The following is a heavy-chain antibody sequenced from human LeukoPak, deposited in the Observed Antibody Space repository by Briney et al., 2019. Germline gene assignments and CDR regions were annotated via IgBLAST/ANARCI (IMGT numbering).Heavy chain of an antibody. CDR1: GFTFSSYA. V-gene: IGHV3-30-3*01. D-gene: IGHD3-3*01. CDR2: ISYDGSNK. CDR3: AKDPWYYDFWSGYWGYYFDY. J-gene: IGHJ4*02. Sequence: PRGSLRLSCAASGFTFSSYAMHWVRQAPGKGLEWVAVISYDGSNKYYADSVKGRFTISRDNSKNTLYLQMNSLRAEDTAVYYCAKDPWYYDFWSGYWGYYFDYWGQGTLVTASS.